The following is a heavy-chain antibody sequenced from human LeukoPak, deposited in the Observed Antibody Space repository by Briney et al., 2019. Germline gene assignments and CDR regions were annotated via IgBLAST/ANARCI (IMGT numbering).Heavy chain of an antibody. V-gene: IGHV3-21*01. CDR2: IRSYSSYI. CDR3: ARFSEVYYYVDV. CDR1: GFTFDTYN. J-gene: IGHJ6*03. Sequence: GGSLRLSCAASGFTFDTYNFNWVRQAPGKGLEWVATIRSYSSYIYYGDSVKGRFTISRDDAEKSVFLQMNNLRVEDTAVYFCARFSEVYYYVDVWGTGTTVTVSS. D-gene: IGHD2/OR15-2a*01.